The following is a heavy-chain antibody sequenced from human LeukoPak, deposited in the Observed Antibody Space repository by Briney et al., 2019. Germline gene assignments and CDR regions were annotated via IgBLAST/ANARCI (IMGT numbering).Heavy chain of an antibody. V-gene: IGHV4-30-2*01. CDR1: GGSISSGGYY. CDR2: IYHSGST. Sequence: SQTLSLTCTVSGGSISSGGYYWSWIRQPPGKGLEWIGYIYHSGSTYYNPSLKSRVTISVDRSKNQFSLKLSSVTAADTAVYYCARGGGVVVMDWGQGTLVTVSS. CDR3: ARGGGVVVMD. D-gene: IGHD3-22*01. J-gene: IGHJ4*02.